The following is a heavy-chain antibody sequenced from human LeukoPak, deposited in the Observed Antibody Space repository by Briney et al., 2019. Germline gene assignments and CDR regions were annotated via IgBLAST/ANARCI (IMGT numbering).Heavy chain of an antibody. D-gene: IGHD3-3*01. CDR2: ITGSGGDT. J-gene: IGHJ4*02. V-gene: IGHV3-23*01. Sequence: GGSLRLSCAASGFTFNNYAMSWVRQAPGRGLEWVSAITGSGGDTYHADSVRGRFTTSRDNSMNTLYLQMNSLRAEDTALYYCAKGSRDSRPYYFDFWGQEILVTVSS. CDR3: AKGSRDSRPYYFDF. CDR1: GFTFNNYA.